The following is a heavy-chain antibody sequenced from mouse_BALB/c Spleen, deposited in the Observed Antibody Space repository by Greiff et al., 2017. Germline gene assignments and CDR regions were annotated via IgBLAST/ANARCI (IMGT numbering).Heavy chain of an antibody. J-gene: IGHJ4*01. V-gene: IGHV1-4*01. CDR1: GYTFTSYT. D-gene: IGHD2-2*01. Sequence: VQLQQSGAELARPGASVKMSCKASGYTFTSYTMHWVKQRPGQGLEWIGYINPSSGYTNYNQKFKDKATLTADKSSSTAYMQLSSLTSEDSAVYDDARRVVTGVYYAMDYWGQGTSVTVSS. CDR3: ARRVVTGVYYAMDY. CDR2: INPSSGYT.